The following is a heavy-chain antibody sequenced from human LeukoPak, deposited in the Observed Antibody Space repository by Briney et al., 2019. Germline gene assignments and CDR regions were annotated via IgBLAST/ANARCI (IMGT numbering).Heavy chain of an antibody. Sequence: GGSLRLSCAASGFTFSDYYMSWIRQAPGKGLEWVSAISPSGGSTYYPDSVKGRFTISRDNSKNTLYLQVNSLRAEDTAVYFCAKEPTSRGSGRGYFDLWGRGTLVTVPS. CDR3: AKEPTSRGSGRGYFDL. CDR2: ISPSGGST. D-gene: IGHD6-19*01. J-gene: IGHJ2*01. CDR1: GFTFSDYY. V-gene: IGHV3-23*01.